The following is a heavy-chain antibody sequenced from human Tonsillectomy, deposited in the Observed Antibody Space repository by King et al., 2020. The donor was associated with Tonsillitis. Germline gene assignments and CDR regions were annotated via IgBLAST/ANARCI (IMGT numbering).Heavy chain of an antibody. Sequence: QLQESGPGLVKPSETLSLTCTVSGGSISSYYWSWIRQPPGKGLEWIGYIYYSGSTNYNPSLKSRVTISVDTSKNQFSLKLSSVTAADTAGYYCARRLTGYSSGWFEDNCFVPWGPGTLVTVSS. D-gene: IGHD6-19*01. CDR1: GGSISSYY. V-gene: IGHV4-59*01. J-gene: IGHJ5*02. CDR3: ARRLTGYSSGWFEDNCFVP. CDR2: IYYSGST.